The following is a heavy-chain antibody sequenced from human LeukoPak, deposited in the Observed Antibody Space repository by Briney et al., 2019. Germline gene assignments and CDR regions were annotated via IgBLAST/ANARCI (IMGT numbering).Heavy chain of an antibody. J-gene: IGHJ4*02. Sequence: GGSLRLSCAASGFTFRSYGMHWVRQAPGKGLEWVAFIRYDGSNKYYADSVKGRFTISRDNSKNTLYLQMNSLRAEDTAVYYCARVPDSGSYYGFFDYWGQGTLVTVSS. CDR1: GFTFRSYG. CDR3: ARVPDSGSYYGFFDY. V-gene: IGHV3-30*02. CDR2: IRYDGSNK. D-gene: IGHD1-26*01.